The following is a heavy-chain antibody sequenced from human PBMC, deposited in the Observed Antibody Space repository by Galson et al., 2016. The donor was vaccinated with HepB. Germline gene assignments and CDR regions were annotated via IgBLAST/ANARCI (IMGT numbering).Heavy chain of an antibody. V-gene: IGHV3-11*01. D-gene: IGHD2-8*02. J-gene: IGHJ4*02. CDR1: GFNFSDYP. CDR2: ISRGGDIT. Sequence: SLRLSCAASGFNFSDYPMSWIRQAPGRGLQWLSHISRGGDITYYAYSVRGLVTVSTDNSKNSLYLQMSILRAEDTAIYYCVRVAAGGNFFDFWGQGTLVTVPS. CDR3: VRVAAGGNFFDF.